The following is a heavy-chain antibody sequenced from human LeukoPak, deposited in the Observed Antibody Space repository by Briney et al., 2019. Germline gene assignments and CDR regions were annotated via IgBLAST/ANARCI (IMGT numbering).Heavy chain of an antibody. CDR2: INHSGST. CDR1: GGSFSGYY. CDR3: ARTCGGDRIDAFDI. V-gene: IGHV4-34*01. D-gene: IGHD2-21*02. J-gene: IGHJ3*02. Sequence: PSETLSLTCAVYGGSFSGYYWSWIRQPPGKGLEWIGEINHSGSTNYNPSLKSRVTISVDTSKNQFSLKLSSVTAADTAVYYCARTCGGDRIDAFDIWGQGTMVTVSS.